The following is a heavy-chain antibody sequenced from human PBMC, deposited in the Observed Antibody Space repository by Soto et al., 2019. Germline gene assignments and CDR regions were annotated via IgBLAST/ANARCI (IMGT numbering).Heavy chain of an antibody. CDR1: GGSISSGGFY. D-gene: IGHD3-9*01. J-gene: IGHJ5*02. CDR2: ISYSGST. Sequence: QVQLQESGPGLVKPSQTLSLTCTVSGGSISSGGFYWNWLRRQPGKGLEWIGYISYSGSTYYNLSLRSRLTLSVDTSRNQFSLRLNSVTAADTALYYCARGADNSYHWFDPWGQGTLVTVSS. CDR3: ARGADNSYHWFDP. V-gene: IGHV4-31*03.